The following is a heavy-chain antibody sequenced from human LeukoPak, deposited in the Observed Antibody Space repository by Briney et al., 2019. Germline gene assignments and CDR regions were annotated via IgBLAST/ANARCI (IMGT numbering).Heavy chain of an antibody. V-gene: IGHV3-48*03. CDR3: ATTKSTIFLDY. D-gene: IGHD3-9*01. J-gene: IGHJ4*02. CDR2: ISNSGSTI. Sequence: GGSLRLSCAASAFTFSSYEMNWVRQAPGKGLEWVSYISNSGSTIYYADSVKGRFTISRDNAKNSLYLQMNNLRAEDTATYYCATTKSTIFLDYWGQGTLVTVSS. CDR1: AFTFSSYE.